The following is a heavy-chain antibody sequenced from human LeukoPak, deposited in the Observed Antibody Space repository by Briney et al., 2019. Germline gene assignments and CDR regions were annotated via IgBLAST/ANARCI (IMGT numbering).Heavy chain of an antibody. D-gene: IGHD7-27*01. J-gene: IGHJ4*02. CDR1: GYSFTSYW. CDR2: IYPGDSDT. Sequence: GESLKISCKGSGYSFTSYWIGWVRQMPGKGLEWMGIIYPGDSDTIYSPSFQGQVTISADKSISTAYLQWSSLKASDTAMYYCARLTGDNGTPYYFDYWGQGTLVTVSS. V-gene: IGHV5-51*03. CDR3: ARLTGDNGTPYYFDY.